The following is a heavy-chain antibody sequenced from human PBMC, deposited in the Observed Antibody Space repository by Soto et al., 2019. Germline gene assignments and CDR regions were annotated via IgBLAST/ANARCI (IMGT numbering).Heavy chain of an antibody. J-gene: IGHJ6*02. CDR3: ASSPYGDPRWGMDV. V-gene: IGHV1-18*01. CDR2: ISAYNGNT. CDR1: GYTFTSYG. Sequence: ASVTVSCKASGYTFTSYGISWVRQAPGQGLEWMGWISAYNGNTNYAQKLQGRVTMTTDTSTSTAYMELRSLRSDDTAVYYCASSPYGDPRWGMDVWGQGTTVTVSS. D-gene: IGHD4-17*01.